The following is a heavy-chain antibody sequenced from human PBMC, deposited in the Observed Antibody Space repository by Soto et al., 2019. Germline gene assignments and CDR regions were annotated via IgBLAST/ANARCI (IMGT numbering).Heavy chain of an antibody. Sequence: GGSLRLSCAASGFTFSSYSMNWVRQAPGKGLEWVSYISFSSSTIFYADSVRGRFTISRDNAKNSLYLQMNTLRDEDTAVYYCARDNGMAGSFDPWGQGTLVTVS. J-gene: IGHJ5*02. CDR1: GFTFSSYS. CDR2: ISFSSSTI. V-gene: IGHV3-48*02. CDR3: ARDNGMAGSFDP. D-gene: IGHD2-8*01.